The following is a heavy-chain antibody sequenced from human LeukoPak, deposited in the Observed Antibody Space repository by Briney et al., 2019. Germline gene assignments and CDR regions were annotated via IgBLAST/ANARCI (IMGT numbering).Heavy chain of an antibody. CDR3: ARRREAYCGGDCLYYFDY. Sequence: PSETLSLTCTVSGGSISSSSYYWGWIRQPPGKGPEWIGSIYYSGSTYHNPSLKSRVTISVDTSKNQFSLKLSSVTAADTAVYYCARRREAYCGGDCLYYFDYWGQGTLVTVSS. V-gene: IGHV4-39*01. J-gene: IGHJ4*02. CDR2: IYYSGST. D-gene: IGHD2-21*02. CDR1: GGSISSSSYY.